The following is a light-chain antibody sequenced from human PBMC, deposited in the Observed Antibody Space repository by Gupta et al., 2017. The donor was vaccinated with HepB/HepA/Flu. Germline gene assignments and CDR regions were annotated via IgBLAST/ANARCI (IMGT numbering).Light chain of an antibody. CDR3: QVWDSHDDYPV. V-gene: IGLV3-21*01. CDR1: NIGDKV. CDR2: SNN. Sequence: YELTPPPSMSVAPGQTARITCGGNNIGDKVVQWYQKGPAQAPLLVIYSNNDRPSGIRERLSASNAGNTATLTISRVEAGDEADYYCQVWDSHDDYPVFGGGTKLTVV. J-gene: IGLJ3*02.